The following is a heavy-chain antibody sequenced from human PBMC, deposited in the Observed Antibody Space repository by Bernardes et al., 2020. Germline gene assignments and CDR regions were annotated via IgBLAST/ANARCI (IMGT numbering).Heavy chain of an antibody. V-gene: IGHV3-74*01. CDR3: ASYSSYCLAY. CDR1: GFTFSSYW. CDR2: IKSDGSTT. J-gene: IGHJ4*02. Sequence: GGSLRLSCAASGFTFSSYWMYWVRQVPGKGLVWVSRIKSDGSTTSYADSVKGRFTISRDNAKNTLYLQMNNLRPEDTAMYYCASYSSYCLAYWGQGTLVTVSA. D-gene: IGHD6-19*01.